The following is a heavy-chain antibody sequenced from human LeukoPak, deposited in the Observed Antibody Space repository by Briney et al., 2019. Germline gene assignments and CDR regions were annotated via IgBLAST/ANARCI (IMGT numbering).Heavy chain of an antibody. D-gene: IGHD1-26*01. CDR3: ARDLVGATISGY. Sequence: ASMKVSCKASGYNFTNYGIAWVRQAPGQGLEGMGWISAYNGNTNYARKFQGRVTMATDTSTSTAYMELRSLRSDDTAVYFCARDLVGATISGYWGQGTLVTVSS. CDR1: GYNFTNYG. J-gene: IGHJ4*02. V-gene: IGHV1-18*01. CDR2: ISAYNGNT.